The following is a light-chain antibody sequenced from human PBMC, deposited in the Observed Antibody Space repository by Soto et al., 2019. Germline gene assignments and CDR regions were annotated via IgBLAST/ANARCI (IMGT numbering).Light chain of an antibody. CDR2: GAS. CDR1: QSVSSN. V-gene: IGKV3-15*01. CDR3: QQYNNWPTVT. Sequence: EIVMTQSPATLSVSPGERATLSCRASQSVSSNLAWYQQKPCQAHSLLIYGASTRATGIPARFSGSGSGTEFTLTISSLQSEDFAVYYGQQYNNWPTVTFGQGTKVDIK. J-gene: IGKJ1*01.